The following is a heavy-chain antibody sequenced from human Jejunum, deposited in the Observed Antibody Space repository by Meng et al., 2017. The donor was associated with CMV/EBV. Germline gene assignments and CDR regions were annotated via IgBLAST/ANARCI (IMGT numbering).Heavy chain of an antibody. CDR2: IIPVLGIA. Sequence: ASGFTFSAYAMNWVRQAPGKGLEWVGRIIPVLGIANYAQNFQGRVTITADKSTSTAYMELSSLRSEDTAIYYCATVTSFYDYSMDVWGQGTTVTVSS. J-gene: IGHJ6*02. CDR1: GFTFSAYA. D-gene: IGHD2-21*02. V-gene: IGHV1-69*04. CDR3: ATVTSFYDYSMDV.